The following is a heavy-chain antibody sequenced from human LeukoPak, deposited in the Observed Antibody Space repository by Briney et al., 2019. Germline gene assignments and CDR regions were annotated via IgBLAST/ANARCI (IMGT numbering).Heavy chain of an antibody. D-gene: IGHD6-19*01. Sequence: ASVKVSCKASGYTFTGYYMHWVRQAPGQGLEWMGWINPNSGGTNYAQKFQGRVTMTRDTSISTAYMELSRLRSDDTAVYYCAREDSSGWYYFDYRGQGTLVTVSS. V-gene: IGHV1-2*02. CDR3: AREDSSGWYYFDY. CDR1: GYTFTGYY. J-gene: IGHJ4*02. CDR2: INPNSGGT.